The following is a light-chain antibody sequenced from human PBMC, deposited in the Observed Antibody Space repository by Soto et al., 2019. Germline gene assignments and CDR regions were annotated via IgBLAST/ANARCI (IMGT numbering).Light chain of an antibody. CDR2: DDS. J-gene: IGLJ2*01. Sequence: SYELTQPPSVSVAPGQTARITCGGENIGSKGVHWYQQKPGQAPVVVIYDDSDRPSGIPERFSGSNSGNTATLTISRVEAGDEADYYCQVWDLTSDHPVVFAEGTQLTVL. CDR1: NIGSKG. CDR3: QVWDLTSDHPVV. V-gene: IGLV3-21*02.